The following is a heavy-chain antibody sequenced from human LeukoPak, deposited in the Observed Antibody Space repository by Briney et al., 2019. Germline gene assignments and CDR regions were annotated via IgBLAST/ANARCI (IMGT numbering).Heavy chain of an antibody. CDR1: GYIFAHNA. J-gene: IGHJ6*02. Sequence: SVQVSCKTSGYIFAHNAISWVRQAPGQGLEWMGGIIPIFGTANYAQKFQGRVTITADESTSTAYMELSSLRSEDTAVYYCARGGRDYSNTEPSPHNTGKIYGMDVWGQGTTVTVSS. CDR3: ARGGRDYSNTEPSPHNTGKIYGMDV. V-gene: IGHV1-69*13. CDR2: IIPIFGTA. D-gene: IGHD4-11*01.